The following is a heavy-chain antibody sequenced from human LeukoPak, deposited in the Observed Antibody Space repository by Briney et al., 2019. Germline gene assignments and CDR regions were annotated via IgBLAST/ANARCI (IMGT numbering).Heavy chain of an antibody. CDR2: IYSGGST. CDR1: GFTVSSNY. J-gene: IGHJ4*02. Sequence: GGSLRLSCAASGFTVSSNYMSWVRQAPGKGLEWVSVIYSGGSTYYADSVKGRFTISRDNSKNTLYLQMNSLRAEDTAVYYCATLLRYFDWLERGLFDYWGQGTLVTVSS. V-gene: IGHV3-66*01. D-gene: IGHD3-9*01. CDR3: ATLLRYFDWLERGLFDY.